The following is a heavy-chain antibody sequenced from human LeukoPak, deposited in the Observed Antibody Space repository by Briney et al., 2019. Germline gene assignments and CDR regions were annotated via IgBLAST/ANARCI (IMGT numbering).Heavy chain of an antibody. D-gene: IGHD3-16*02. CDR3: ARGGELRLGELSQNFDY. J-gene: IGHJ4*02. V-gene: IGHV3-74*01. CDR1: GFTFSSYW. Sequence: PGGSLRLSCAASGFTFSSYWIHWVRQAPGKGLVWVSRIDSDGSSTTYADSVKGRFTISRDNAKNSLYLQMNSLRAEDTALYYCARGGELRLGELSQNFDYWGQGTLVTVSS. CDR2: IDSDGSST.